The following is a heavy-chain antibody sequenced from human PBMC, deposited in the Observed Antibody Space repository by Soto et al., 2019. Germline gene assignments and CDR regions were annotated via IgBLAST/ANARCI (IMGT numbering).Heavy chain of an antibody. CDR1: GGSFSGYY. CDR3: ARGLITGTTLRFDP. Sequence: SETLSLTCAVYGGSFSGYYWSWIRQPPGKGLEWIGEINHSGSTNYNPSLKSRVTISVDTSKNQFSLKLSSVTAADTAVYYCARGLITGTTLRFDPWGQGTLVTVST. J-gene: IGHJ5*02. CDR2: INHSGST. V-gene: IGHV4-34*01. D-gene: IGHD1-20*01.